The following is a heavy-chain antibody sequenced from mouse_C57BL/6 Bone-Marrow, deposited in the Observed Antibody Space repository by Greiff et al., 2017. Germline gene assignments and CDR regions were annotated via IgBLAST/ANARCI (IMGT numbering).Heavy chain of an antibody. V-gene: IGHV1-59*01. D-gene: IGHD2-4*01. Sequence: VQLQQPGAELVRPGTSVKLSCKASGYTFTSYWMHWVKQRPGQGLEWIGVIDPSDSYTNYNQKFKCKATLTVDTSSSTSYMQLSSLPSEDSAVYYCACAMITSFFDYWGQGTTLPVSS. CDR2: IDPSDSYT. CDR1: GYTFTSYW. J-gene: IGHJ2*01. CDR3: ACAMITSFFDY.